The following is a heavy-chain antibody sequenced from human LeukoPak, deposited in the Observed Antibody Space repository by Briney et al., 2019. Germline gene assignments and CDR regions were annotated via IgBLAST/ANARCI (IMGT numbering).Heavy chain of an antibody. J-gene: IGHJ4*02. CDR2: ISSSGSTI. CDR1: GFTFSSYE. D-gene: IGHD6-6*01. Sequence: GGSLRLSCAASGFTFSSYEMNWVRQAPGKGLEWVSYISSSGSTIYYADSVKGRFTISRDNAKNSLYLQMNSLRAEDTAVYYCAKARRYSSSVEGFDYWGQGTLVTVSS. CDR3: AKARRYSSSVEGFDY. V-gene: IGHV3-48*03.